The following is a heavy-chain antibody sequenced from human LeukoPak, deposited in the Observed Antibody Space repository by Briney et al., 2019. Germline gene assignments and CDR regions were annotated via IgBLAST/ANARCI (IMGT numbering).Heavy chain of an antibody. CDR3: AREGTYGDSEVFDY. V-gene: IGHV4-31*03. D-gene: IGHD4-17*01. CDR1: GGPISSGGYY. CDR2: IYYSGNT. J-gene: IGHJ4*02. Sequence: SETLSLTCTVSGGPISSGGYYWTWIRQHPGKGLEWIGYIYYSGNTYYNPSLKSRVTISVDTSKNQFSPKLSSVTAADTAVYYCAREGTYGDSEVFDYWGQGTLVTVSS.